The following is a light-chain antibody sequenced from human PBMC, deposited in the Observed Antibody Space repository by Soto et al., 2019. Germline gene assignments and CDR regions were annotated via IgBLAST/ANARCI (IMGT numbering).Light chain of an antibody. V-gene: IGLV3-21*02. CDR1: NIGGKS. CDR3: HVWDSSSDHYV. J-gene: IGLJ1*01. CDR2: DDS. Sequence: SYELTQPPSVSVATGQTARITCGGNNIGGKSVHWYQQKPGQAPVLVVYDDSDRPSGIPDRFSGSNSGDTATLTIRRVEAGDEADYYCHVWDSSSDHYVFGTGTKLTVL.